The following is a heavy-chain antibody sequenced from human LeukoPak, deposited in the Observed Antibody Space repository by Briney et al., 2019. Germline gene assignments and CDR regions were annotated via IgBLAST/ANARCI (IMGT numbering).Heavy chain of an antibody. V-gene: IGHV3-23*01. CDR2: IRNSDGMT. J-gene: IGHJ4*02. Sequence: GGSLRLSCDASGFSINTYTMYWVRQAPGQGLEWVSGIRNSDGMTYYADSVRGRFTISTDNSKNTLFLLMNSLRAEDTAVYYCAKLKTVGAIPNPDYWGQGTLVTVSS. D-gene: IGHD1-26*01. CDR3: AKLKTVGAIPNPDY. CDR1: GFSINTYT.